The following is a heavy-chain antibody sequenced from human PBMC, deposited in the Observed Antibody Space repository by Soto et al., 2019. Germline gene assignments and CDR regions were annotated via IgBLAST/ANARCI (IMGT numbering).Heavy chain of an antibody. V-gene: IGHV1-18*01. J-gene: IGHJ4*02. D-gene: IGHD3-22*01. CDR3: ARAGQYYDASGYAD. Sequence: QVKLVQSGTEVKKPGASIKVSCKASGYSFVTSGMTWVRQAPGQGLEWMGWISVYNGNTNYDQKPQDRVTMSTDTSTNTAYLEVRNLRSDDTAVYYCARAGQYYDASGYADWGQGTLVTVSS. CDR2: ISVYNGNT. CDR1: GYSFVTSG.